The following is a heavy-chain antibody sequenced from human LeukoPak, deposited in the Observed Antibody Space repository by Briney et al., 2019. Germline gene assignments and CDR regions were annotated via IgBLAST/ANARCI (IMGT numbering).Heavy chain of an antibody. CDR3: ARDSCSLSSCPFFGY. V-gene: IGHV1-2*02. J-gene: IGHJ4*02. CDR1: GYTFTGYY. D-gene: IGHD2-2*01. Sequence: APVKVSCKASGYTFTGYYIHWVRQAPGQGLEWMGWINPNSGGTNYAQKFQGRVTMTRDTSITTAYMELSSLISDDTAVYYCARDSCSLSSCPFFGYWGQGILVTVSS. CDR2: INPNSGGT.